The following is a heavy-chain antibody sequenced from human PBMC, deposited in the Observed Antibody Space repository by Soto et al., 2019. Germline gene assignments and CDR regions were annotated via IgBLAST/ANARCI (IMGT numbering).Heavy chain of an antibody. CDR3: ARSRGYSYGSDFDY. CDR2: IIPIFGTA. Sequence: SVKVSFKASGGTFSSYAISWVRQAPGQGLEWMGGIIPIFGTANYAQKFQGRVTITADESTSTAYMELSSLRSEDTAVYYCARSRGYSYGSDFDYWGQGTLVTVSS. D-gene: IGHD5-18*01. V-gene: IGHV1-69*13. CDR1: GGTFSSYA. J-gene: IGHJ4*02.